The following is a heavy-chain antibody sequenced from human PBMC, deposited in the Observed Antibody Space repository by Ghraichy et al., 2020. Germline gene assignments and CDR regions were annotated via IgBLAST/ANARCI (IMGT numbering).Heavy chain of an antibody. V-gene: IGHV4-30-2*01. CDR2: IYHSGST. CDR1: GGSISSGGYS. Sequence: SETLSLTCAVSGGSISSGGYSWSWIRQPPGKGLEWIGYIYHSGSTYYNPSLKSRVTISVDRSKNQFSLKLSSVTAADTAVYYCARGSGSYRPPTFLPHYYYYYGMDVWGQGTTVTVSS. J-gene: IGHJ6*02. D-gene: IGHD1-26*01. CDR3: ARGSGSYRPPTFLPHYYYYYGMDV.